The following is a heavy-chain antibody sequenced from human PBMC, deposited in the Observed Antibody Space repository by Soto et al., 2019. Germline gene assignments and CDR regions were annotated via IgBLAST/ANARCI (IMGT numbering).Heavy chain of an antibody. CDR3: AKDVTVDIVNTPGY. V-gene: IGHV3-30*18. D-gene: IGHD5-12*01. CDR2: ISYDGSNK. J-gene: IGHJ4*02. CDR1: GFTFSSYA. Sequence: GGSLRLSCVASGFTFSSYAIHWVRQAPGKGLEWVAVISYDGSNKFYADSVKGRFTISRDNSKNTLYLRMNSLNTEDTAVYYCAKDVTVDIVNTPGYWGQGTLVTVSS.